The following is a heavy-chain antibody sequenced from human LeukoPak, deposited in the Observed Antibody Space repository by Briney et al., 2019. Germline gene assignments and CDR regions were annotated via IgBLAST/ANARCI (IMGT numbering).Heavy chain of an antibody. CDR1: GGSISSDH. CDR2: IYTSGST. V-gene: IGHV4-4*07. CDR3: ARVTEGDYDL. D-gene: IGHD4-17*01. Sequence: SETLSLTCTVPGGSISSDHWNWIRQPAGKGLEWIGRIYTSGSTNYNPSLKSRVTISVDKSKNQFSLKLSSVTAADTAVYYCARVTEGDYDLWGQGTLVTVSS. J-gene: IGHJ4*02.